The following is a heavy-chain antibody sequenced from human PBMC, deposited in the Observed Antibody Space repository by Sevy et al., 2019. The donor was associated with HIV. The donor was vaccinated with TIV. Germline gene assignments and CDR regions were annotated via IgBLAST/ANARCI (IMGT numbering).Heavy chain of an antibody. CDR1: GFSVSSNY. Sequence: GGSLRLSCAASGFSVSSNYMSWVRQAPGKGPEWVSVIHSGGKISYADSVQGRFTISRDNSKNTLYLQMNSLRAEDTAVYYCATEDIVLGEDNYYGIDVWGQGTTVTVS. CDR3: ATEDIVLGEDNYYGIDV. V-gene: IGHV3-53*01. J-gene: IGHJ6*02. D-gene: IGHD2-15*01. CDR2: IHSGGKI.